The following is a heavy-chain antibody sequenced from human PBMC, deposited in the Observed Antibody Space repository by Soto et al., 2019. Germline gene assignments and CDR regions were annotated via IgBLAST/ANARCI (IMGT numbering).Heavy chain of an antibody. D-gene: IGHD3-16*02. CDR1: GGSISDYQ. CDR3: GRMRGLGDISPYVDY. J-gene: IGHJ4*02. V-gene: IGHV4-59*01. Sequence: QVQLQESGPGLVKPSETLSLTCSISGGSISDYQWSWIRQPSGKGLEWIGYIYYSGRTNYKPSLKRRVTISLDTSTKQFSLRLRSVTAADTAVYYCGRMRGLGDISPYVDYWGPGELVTVSS. CDR2: IYYSGRT.